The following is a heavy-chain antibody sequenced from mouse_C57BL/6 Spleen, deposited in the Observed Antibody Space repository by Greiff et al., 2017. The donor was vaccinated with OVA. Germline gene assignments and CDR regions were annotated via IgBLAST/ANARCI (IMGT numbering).Heavy chain of an antibody. J-gene: IGHJ1*03. CDR1: GYAFTNYL. D-gene: IGHD1-1*01. CDR3: AREGYGSSFSYWYFDV. Sequence: VQLQESGAELVRPGTSVKVSCTASGYAFTNYLIEWVKQRPGQGLEWIGVINPGSGGTNYNEKCKGKATLTADKSSSTAYMQLSSLTSEDSAVYFCAREGYGSSFSYWYFDVWGTGTTVTVSS. CDR2: INPGSGGT. V-gene: IGHV1-54*01.